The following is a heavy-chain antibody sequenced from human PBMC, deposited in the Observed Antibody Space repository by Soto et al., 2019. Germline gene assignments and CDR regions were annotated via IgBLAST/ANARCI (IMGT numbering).Heavy chain of an antibody. CDR2: TIPALGKT. CDR1: GDNFKKIG. J-gene: IGHJ6*02. V-gene: IGHV1-69*01. Sequence: QVQLMQSGAEIKKPESSVKVSCKTSGDNFKKIGFTWVRKNPRQGLEWMGGTIPALGKTHYIENFQGRVTITVDDATRPVYMDVRDLTAEYTAMYYFAIGPFRPSAIDVWGQGTTVTVSS. D-gene: IGHD3-10*01. CDR3: AIGPFRPSAIDV.